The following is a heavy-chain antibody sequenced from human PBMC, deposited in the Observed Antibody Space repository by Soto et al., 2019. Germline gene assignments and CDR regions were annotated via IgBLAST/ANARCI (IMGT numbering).Heavy chain of an antibody. V-gene: IGHV3-64*02. CDR2: ITSNGGTT. J-gene: IGHJ2*01. CDR1: GFTFSNYV. Sequence: GGSLRLSCAASGFTFSNYVMHWVRRAPGKGLEYVSVITSNGGTTDNADSVKGRFTISRDNSKNTLYLEMGALRPEDMAVYYCARGGYFIGESCASNPGPWYFDLWGRGPRVTAS. CDR3: ARGGYFIGESCASNPGPWYFDL. D-gene: IGHD2-15*01.